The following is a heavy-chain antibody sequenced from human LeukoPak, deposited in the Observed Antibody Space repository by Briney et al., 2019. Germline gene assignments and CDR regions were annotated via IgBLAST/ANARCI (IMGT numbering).Heavy chain of an antibody. Sequence: ASVKVSCKASGYTFTSYCMHWVRQAPGQGLEWMGIINPSGGSTSYAQKFQGRVTMTRDTSTSTVYMELSSLRSEDTAVYYCARDLDVVVTAIRYYGMDVWGQGTTVTVSS. CDR3: ARDLDVVVTAIRYYGMDV. J-gene: IGHJ6*02. CDR1: GYTFTSYC. V-gene: IGHV1-46*01. CDR2: INPSGGST. D-gene: IGHD2-21*02.